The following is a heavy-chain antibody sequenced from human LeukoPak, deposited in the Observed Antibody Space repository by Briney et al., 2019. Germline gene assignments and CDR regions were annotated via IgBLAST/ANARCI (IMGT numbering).Heavy chain of an antibody. CDR1: GFTFSSYA. Sequence: GGSLRLSCAASGFTFSSYAMHWVRQAPGKELEWVAVISYDGSNKYYADSVKGRFTISRDYSKNTLYMQMNSLRTEDTAVYYCAREGSGYRFDYWGQGTLVTVSS. V-gene: IGHV3-30-3*01. J-gene: IGHJ4*02. D-gene: IGHD5-18*01. CDR2: ISYDGSNK. CDR3: AREGSGYRFDY.